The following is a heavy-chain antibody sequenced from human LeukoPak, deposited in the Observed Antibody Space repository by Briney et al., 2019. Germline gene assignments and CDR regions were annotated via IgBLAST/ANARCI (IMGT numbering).Heavy chain of an antibody. V-gene: IGHV4-61*05. CDR3: ARVPGYYYDSGAFDI. D-gene: IGHD3-22*01. Sequence: SETLSLTCTVSGGSISSSSYYWGWIRQPPGKGLEWIGYIYYSGSTNYNPSLKSRVTISVDTSKNQFSLTLSSVTAADTAVYYCARVPGYYYDSGAFDIWGQGTMVTVSS. CDR2: IYYSGST. J-gene: IGHJ3*02. CDR1: GGSISSSSYY.